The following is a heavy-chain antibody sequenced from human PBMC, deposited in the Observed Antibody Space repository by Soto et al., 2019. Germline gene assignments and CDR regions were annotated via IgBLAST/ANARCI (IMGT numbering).Heavy chain of an antibody. J-gene: IGHJ4*02. CDR2: INHSGST. V-gene: IGHV4-34*01. CDR1: GGSFSGYY. D-gene: IGHD5-12*01. CDR3: ARSTDGYNRIRYFDY. Sequence: SETLSLTCAVYGGSFSGYYWSWIRQPPGKGLEWIGEINHSGSTNYNPSLKSRVTISVDTSKNQFSLKLSSVTAADTAVYYCARSTDGYNRIRYFDYWGQGTLVTVSS.